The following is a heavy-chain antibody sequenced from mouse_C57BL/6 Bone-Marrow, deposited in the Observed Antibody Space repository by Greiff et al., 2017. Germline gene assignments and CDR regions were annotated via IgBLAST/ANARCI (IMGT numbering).Heavy chain of an antibody. CDR1: GYTFTSYD. D-gene: IGHD4-1*01. V-gene: IGHV1-85*01. CDR2: MYPRDGST. J-gene: IGHJ1*03. Sequence: QVHVKQSGPELVKPGASGKLSCKASGYTFTSYDINWVKQRPGQGLEWIGWMYPRDGSTKYNEKFKGKATLTVDTSSSTAYMELHSLTSEDSAVYFCARTHRSLTGPGYWYFDVWGTGTTVTVSA. CDR3: ARTHRSLTGPGYWYFDV.